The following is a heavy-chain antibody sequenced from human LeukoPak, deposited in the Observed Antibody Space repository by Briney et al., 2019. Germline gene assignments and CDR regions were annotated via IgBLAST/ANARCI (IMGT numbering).Heavy chain of an antibody. V-gene: IGHV1-18*01. Sequence: ASVKVSCKASGYTFTSYGISWVRQAPGQGLEWMGWISAYNGNTNYAQKLQGRVTMTTDTSTSTVYMELSSLRSEDTAVYYCAREEGLCGGDCYSDPDFDYWGQGTLVTVFS. J-gene: IGHJ4*02. CDR1: GYTFTSYG. CDR2: ISAYNGNT. CDR3: AREEGLCGGDCYSDPDFDY. D-gene: IGHD2-21*02.